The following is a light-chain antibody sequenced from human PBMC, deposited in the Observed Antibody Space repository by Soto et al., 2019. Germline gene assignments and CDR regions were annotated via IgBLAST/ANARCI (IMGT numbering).Light chain of an antibody. Sequence: DIQMTQSPSTLSASVGDRVTITCRASQSISSWLAWYQQKPGKAPKLLIYKASSLESGVPPRFSGSGSGTEFTLTISSLQPDDFATYYYQQYNSYSPYTFGQGTKLEIK. CDR2: KAS. CDR1: QSISSW. CDR3: QQYNSYSPYT. V-gene: IGKV1-5*03. J-gene: IGKJ2*01.